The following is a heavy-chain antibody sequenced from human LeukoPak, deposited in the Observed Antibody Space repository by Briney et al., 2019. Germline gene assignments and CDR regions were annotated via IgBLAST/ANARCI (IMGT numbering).Heavy chain of an antibody. CDR1: NYSITSGYF. J-gene: IGHJ4*02. D-gene: IGHD3-22*01. V-gene: IGHV4-38-2*02. CDR3: ARDGVFHDSDGYAFDY. CDR2: IYHSGTT. Sequence: SETLSLTCAVSNYSITSGYFWGWIRQPPGKGLEWIASIYHSGTTYYNPSLRNRVTLFVDTSKNKFSLKLTTLTAAETAVYYCARDGVFHDSDGYAFDYWGQGTLVTVSS.